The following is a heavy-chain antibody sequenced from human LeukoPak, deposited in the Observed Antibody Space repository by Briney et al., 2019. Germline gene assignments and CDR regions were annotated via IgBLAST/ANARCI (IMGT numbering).Heavy chain of an antibody. V-gene: IGHV1-2*02. CDR1: GYTFTGYY. J-gene: IGHJ4*02. D-gene: IGHD3-3*01. Sequence: ASVKVSCKASGYTFTGYYMQWVRQAPGQGPEWMGWINPNSGYTNYAQKFQGRVTMTRDTSISTAYMELSRLRSDDTAVYYCAREQNPYYDFWSGYSFDYWGQGTLVTVSS. CDR3: AREQNPYYDFWSGYSFDY. CDR2: INPNSGYT.